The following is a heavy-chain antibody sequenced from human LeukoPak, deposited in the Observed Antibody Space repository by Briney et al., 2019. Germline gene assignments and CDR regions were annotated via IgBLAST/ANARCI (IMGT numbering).Heavy chain of an antibody. Sequence: PGGSLRPSCAASGFTFSSYSMNWVRQAPGKGLEWVSSISSSSSYIYYADSVKGRFTISRDNAKNSLHLQMNSLRAEDTAVYYCAEDLVGIGGMVRGVSAAFDIWGQGTMVTVSS. CDR3: AEDLVGIGGMVRGVSAAFDI. D-gene: IGHD3-10*01. V-gene: IGHV3-21*04. CDR1: GFTFSSYS. J-gene: IGHJ3*02. CDR2: ISSSSSYI.